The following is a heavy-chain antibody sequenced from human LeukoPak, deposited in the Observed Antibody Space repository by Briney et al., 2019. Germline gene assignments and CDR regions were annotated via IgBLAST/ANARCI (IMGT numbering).Heavy chain of an antibody. Sequence: GASVTVSCKASGYTFNNYDVYWVRQATGQGLEWLGWMNPNSGNTGYAEKFQSRLTMTMNTSITTAYMELSSLRSEDTALYYCARCSVGVRKRIHFGGEGTLVTVSS. CDR1: GYTFNNYD. V-gene: IGHV1-8*01. J-gene: IGHJ4*02. D-gene: IGHD2-15*01. CDR2: MNPNSGNT. CDR3: ARCSVGVRKRIHF.